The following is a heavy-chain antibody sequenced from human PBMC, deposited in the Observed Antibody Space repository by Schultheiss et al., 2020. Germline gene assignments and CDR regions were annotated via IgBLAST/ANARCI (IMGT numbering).Heavy chain of an antibody. V-gene: IGHV3-21*01. CDR1: GFTFSSYS. Sequence: GGSLRLSCAASGFTFSSYSMNWVRQAPGKGLEWVSSISSSSSYIYYADSVKGRFTISRDNAKNSLYLQMNSLRAEDTAVYYCARDLRYDFWSGSSHQVLNDYYVQRTMITVSS. J-gene: IGHJ4*02. CDR2: ISSSSSYI. D-gene: IGHD3-3*01. CDR3: ARDLRYDFWSGSSHQVLNDY.